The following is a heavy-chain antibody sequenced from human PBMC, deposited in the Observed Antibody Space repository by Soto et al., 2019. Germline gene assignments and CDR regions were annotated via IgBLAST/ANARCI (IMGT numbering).Heavy chain of an antibody. D-gene: IGHD3-10*01. CDR1: GGSISSSTW. V-gene: IGHV4-4*02. J-gene: IGHJ4*02. CDR3: ARRWGEGRVDY. Sequence: QVQLQESGPGLVKPSGTLSPPCAVSGGSISSSTWWSWSRQPPGKGLQGIGETNLIGSTTYTPSLKTRVTITVDKSRNQFSLTLSSVTAADTAVYYCARRWGEGRVDYWGQGTLVTVAS. CDR2: TNLIGST.